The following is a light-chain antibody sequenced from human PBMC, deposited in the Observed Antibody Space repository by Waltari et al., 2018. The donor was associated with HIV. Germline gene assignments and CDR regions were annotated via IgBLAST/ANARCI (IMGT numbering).Light chain of an antibody. J-gene: IGLJ1*01. Sequence: QSALTQPASVSVSPGQSITISCTGTSSNVGRDDLVSWYQQHPGEAPKLIIYEVTKRPSGVSNRFSGSKSGNTASLTISGLRAEDEADYYCCSCPRSGIRYVFGTGTKVTVL. CDR2: EVT. V-gene: IGLV2-23*02. CDR1: SSNVGRDDL. CDR3: CSCPRSGIRYV.